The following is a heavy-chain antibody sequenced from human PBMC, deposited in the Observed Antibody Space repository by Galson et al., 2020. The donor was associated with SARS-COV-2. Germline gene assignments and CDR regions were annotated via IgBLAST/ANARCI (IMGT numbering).Heavy chain of an antibody. D-gene: IGHD3-22*01. Sequence: ASETLSLTCAVSGYSISSSNWWGWIRQPPGKGLEWIGYIYYSGSTYYNPSLKSRVTMSVDTSKNQFSLKLSSVTAVDTAVYYCARKIGGPSYYDSSGPAFDIWGQGTMVTVSS. CDR1: GYSISSSNW. V-gene: IGHV4-28*01. CDR3: ARKIGGPSYYDSSGPAFDI. CDR2: IYYSGST. J-gene: IGHJ3*02.